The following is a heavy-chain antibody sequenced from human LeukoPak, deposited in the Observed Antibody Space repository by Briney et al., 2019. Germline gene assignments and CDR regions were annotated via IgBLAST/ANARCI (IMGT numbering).Heavy chain of an antibody. Sequence: ASVKVSCKASGGTFSSYAISWVRQAPGQGLEWMGWINPNSGGTNYAQKFQGRVTMTRDTSISTAYMELSRLRSDDTAVYYRARVGSGWYGGDAFDIWGQGTMVTVSS. CDR2: INPNSGGT. J-gene: IGHJ3*02. V-gene: IGHV1-2*02. CDR3: ARVGSGWYGGDAFDI. D-gene: IGHD6-19*01. CDR1: GGTFSSYA.